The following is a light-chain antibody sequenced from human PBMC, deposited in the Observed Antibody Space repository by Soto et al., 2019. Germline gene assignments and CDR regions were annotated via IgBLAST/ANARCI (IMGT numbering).Light chain of an antibody. Sequence: DIVLTQSTGTLSLSPGERATLSCRASQSVSSSYLAWYQQKPGQAPRLLIYGASSRATGIPDRFSGSGSGTDCTLTISRLEPEDFAVYYCQQYGSSPLTFGGGTKVEIK. V-gene: IGKV3-20*01. J-gene: IGKJ4*01. CDR3: QQYGSSPLT. CDR1: QSVSSSY. CDR2: GAS.